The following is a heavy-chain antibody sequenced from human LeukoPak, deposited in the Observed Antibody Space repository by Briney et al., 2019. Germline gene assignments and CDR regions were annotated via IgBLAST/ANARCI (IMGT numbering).Heavy chain of an antibody. CDR2: IDLSGSTL. D-gene: IGHD1-1*01. J-gene: IGHJ3*02. CDR1: GFTFSSYT. CDR3: ARDRLERMYDAFDI. V-gene: IGHV3-48*04. Sequence: GGSLRLSCAASGFTFSSYTMNWVRQAPGKGLEWVSYIDLSGSTLYYVDSVKGRFTISRDNAKNSLYLQMNSLRAEDTAVYYCARDRLERMYDAFDIWGQGTMVTVSS.